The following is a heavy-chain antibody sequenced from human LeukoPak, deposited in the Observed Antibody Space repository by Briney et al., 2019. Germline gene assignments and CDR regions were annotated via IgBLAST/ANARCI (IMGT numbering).Heavy chain of an antibody. J-gene: IGHJ4*02. CDR3: ARDGVGYYYDSSGYSDY. Sequence: GGSLRLSCAASGFTFSSYWMHWVRQAPGKGLVWVSRINSDGSSTSYADSVKGRFTISRDNAKNTLYLQMNSLRAEDTAVYYCARDGVGYYYDSSGYSDYWGQGTLVTVSS. V-gene: IGHV3-74*01. D-gene: IGHD3-22*01. CDR2: INSDGSST. CDR1: GFTFSSYW.